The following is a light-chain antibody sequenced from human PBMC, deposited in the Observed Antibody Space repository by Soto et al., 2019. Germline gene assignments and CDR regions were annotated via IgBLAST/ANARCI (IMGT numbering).Light chain of an antibody. V-gene: IGLV2-14*03. CDR1: SSDVGGYNY. Sequence: QSALTQPASVSGSPGQSITISCTGTSSDVGGYNYVSWYQQHPGKAPKLMIYDVSNRPSGVSNRFSGSKSGNPASLAISGLPAEDEADYYCRSYTSSRTLVFGGGTKLTVL. CDR3: RSYTSSRTLV. CDR2: DVS. J-gene: IGLJ2*01.